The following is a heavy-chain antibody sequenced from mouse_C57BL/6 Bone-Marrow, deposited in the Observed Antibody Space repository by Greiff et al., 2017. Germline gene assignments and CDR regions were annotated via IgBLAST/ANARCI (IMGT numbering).Heavy chain of an antibody. J-gene: IGHJ3*01. D-gene: IGHD4-1*01. CDR3: VLSWDVAY. Sequence: VQLQQPGAELVRPGSSVKLSCKASGYTFTSYWMDWVKQRPGQGLEWIGYIYPSDSETHYNHKFKDKATLTVDKSSSTAYMQLISLTSEDSAVYYCVLSWDVAYWGQGTLVTVSA. CDR2: IYPSDSET. CDR1: GYTFTSYW. V-gene: IGHV1-61*01.